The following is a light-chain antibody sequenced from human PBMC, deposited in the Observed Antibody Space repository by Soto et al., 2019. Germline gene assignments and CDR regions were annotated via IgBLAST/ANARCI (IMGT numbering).Light chain of an antibody. J-gene: IGKJ2*01. Sequence: EIVMTQSPATLSVSPGERDTLSCRASQSVGSNLAWYQQKPGQAPRLLIYRTSTRATGIPARFSGSGSGTEFTLTISSLQSEDLAVYYCQQYENWPPYTFGQGTKLQIK. V-gene: IGKV3-15*01. CDR2: RTS. CDR3: QQYENWPPYT. CDR1: QSVGSN.